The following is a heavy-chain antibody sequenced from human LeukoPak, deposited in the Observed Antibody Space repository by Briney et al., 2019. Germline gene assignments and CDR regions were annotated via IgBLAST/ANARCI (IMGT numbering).Heavy chain of an antibody. CDR2: ISPNGDNT. CDR1: GFRFSAYA. CDR3: VPKGNEGY. Sequence: PGGSLSLSCSASGFRFSAYAMHWVRQAPGKGLEYVSAISPNGDNTYYADSVRGRFSISRDNTKNTLYLQMNSLRPEDTAVYYCVPKGNEGYWGQGTLVTVSS. D-gene: IGHD1-1*01. V-gene: IGHV3-64D*06. J-gene: IGHJ4*02.